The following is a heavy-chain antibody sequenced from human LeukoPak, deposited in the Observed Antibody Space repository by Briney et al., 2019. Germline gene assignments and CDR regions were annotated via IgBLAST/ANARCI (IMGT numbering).Heavy chain of an antibody. J-gene: IGHJ4*02. D-gene: IGHD2-8*02. Sequence: GGSLRLSCAASGFTFSSYWMSWVRQAPGKGLEWVSAISGSDAGTYYADSVKGRFTISRDNSKNTLYLQMNSLRAEDAAVYYCAKAPLGRCTGAICYSFDYWGQGTLVTVSS. CDR1: GFTFSSYW. V-gene: IGHV3-23*01. CDR2: ISGSDAGT. CDR3: AKAPLGRCTGAICYSFDY.